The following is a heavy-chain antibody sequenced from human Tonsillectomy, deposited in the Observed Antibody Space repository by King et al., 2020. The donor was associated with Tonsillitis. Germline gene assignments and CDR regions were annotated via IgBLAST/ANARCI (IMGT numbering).Heavy chain of an antibody. J-gene: IGHJ2*01. CDR2: ISSSSSYT. CDR3: ARSSLGDGDYSYFDL. Sequence: VQLVESGGGLVKPGGSLRLSCAASAFTFSDYYMNWIRQAPGKGLEWVSYISSSSSYTNYADSVKGRFTISRDNAKNSLYLQMNSLRAEDTAVYYCARSSLGDGDYSYFDLWGRGTQVTVS. D-gene: IGHD4-17*01. CDR1: AFTFSDYY. V-gene: IGHV3-11*06.